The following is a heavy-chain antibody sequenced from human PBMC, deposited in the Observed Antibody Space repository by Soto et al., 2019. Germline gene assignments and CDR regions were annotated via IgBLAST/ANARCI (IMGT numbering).Heavy chain of an antibody. V-gene: IGHV4-59*01. CDR1: GGSISSYY. CDR3: ARECCISTSCSNNWFDP. CDR2: IYYSGST. D-gene: IGHD2-2*01. J-gene: IGHJ5*02. Sequence: PSETLSLTCTVSGGSISSYYWSWIRQPPGKGLEWIGYIYYSGSTNYNPSLKSRVTISVDTSKNQFSLKLNSVTAADTAVYYCARECCISTSCSNNWFDPWGQGTLVTVSS.